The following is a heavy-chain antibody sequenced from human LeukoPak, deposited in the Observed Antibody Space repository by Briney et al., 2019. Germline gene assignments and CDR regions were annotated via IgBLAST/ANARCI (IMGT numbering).Heavy chain of an antibody. CDR3: ARASGCPVRRFDP. CDR1: GGSISSYY. V-gene: IGHV4-59*01. Sequence: SETLSLTCTVSGGSISSYYWSWIRQPPGKGLEWIGYIYYSGSTNYNPSLKSRVTISVDTSKNQFSLKLSSVTAADTAVYYCARASGCPVRRFDPWGQGTLVTVSS. CDR2: IYYSGST. D-gene: IGHD1-26*01. J-gene: IGHJ5*02.